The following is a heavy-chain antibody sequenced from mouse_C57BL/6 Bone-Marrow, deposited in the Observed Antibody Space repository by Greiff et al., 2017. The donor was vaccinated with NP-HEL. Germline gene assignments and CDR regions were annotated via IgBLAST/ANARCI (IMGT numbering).Heavy chain of an antibody. CDR1: GYAFSSSW. CDR2: IYPGDGDT. CDR3: ARKGDWDDYYAMDY. V-gene: IGHV1-82*01. D-gene: IGHD4-1*01. Sequence: QVQLQQSGPELVKPGASVKISCKASGYAFSSSWMNWVKQRPGKGLEWIGRIYPGDGDTNYNGKFKGKATLTADKSSSTAYMQLSSLTSEDSAVYFCARKGDWDDYYAMDYWGQGTSVTVSS. J-gene: IGHJ4*01.